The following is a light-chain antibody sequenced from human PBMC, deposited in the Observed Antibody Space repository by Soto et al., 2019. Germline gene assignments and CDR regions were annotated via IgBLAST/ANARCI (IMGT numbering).Light chain of an antibody. CDR2: EVN. J-gene: IGLJ1*01. CDR3: SSYAGSSNV. CDR1: SIDVGGYNY. V-gene: IGLV2-8*01. Sequence: QSALTQPPSASGSPGQSVAISCTGTSIDVGGYNYVSWYQQHPGKAPKLMIYEVNKRPSGVPDRFSGSKSGNTASLTVYGLQAEDEADYYCSSYAGSSNVFXTGTKVTVL.